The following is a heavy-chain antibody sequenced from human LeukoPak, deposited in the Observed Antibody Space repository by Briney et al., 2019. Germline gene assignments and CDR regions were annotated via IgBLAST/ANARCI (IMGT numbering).Heavy chain of an antibody. CDR1: GDSFSSANYY. Sequence: PSETLSLTCTVSGDSFSSANYYWGWIRQPPGKSPEWVGSGYYDGRAYYNPSLRSRLTIQVDTSKRQITLKVTSVTAADTAVYYCARDFVVRGVAYRRYFDHWGQGTLVAVSS. CDR3: ARDFVVRGVAYRRYFDH. D-gene: IGHD3-10*01. CDR2: GYYDGRA. V-gene: IGHV4-39*06. J-gene: IGHJ4*02.